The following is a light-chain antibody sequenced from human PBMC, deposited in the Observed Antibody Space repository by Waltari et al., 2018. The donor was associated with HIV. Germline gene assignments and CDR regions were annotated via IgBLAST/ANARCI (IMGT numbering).Light chain of an antibody. CDR3: SSYGDNIRVL. V-gene: IGLV2-8*01. Sequence: QSALTQPPSASGSLGQSVTISCTGSSSDIGAYDSVSWFQQHPNNAPKLLRYEVSKRPSGVPDRFSGSRSGETAFLSVSGLQPDDTAGYFCSSYGDNIRVLFGGGTNLTVL. CDR2: EVS. CDR1: SSDIGAYDS. J-gene: IGLJ2*01.